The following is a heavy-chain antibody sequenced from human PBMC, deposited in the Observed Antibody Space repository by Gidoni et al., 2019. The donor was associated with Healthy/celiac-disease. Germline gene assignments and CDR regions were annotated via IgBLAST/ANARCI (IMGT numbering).Heavy chain of an antibody. Sequence: QVQLQESGPGLVKPSQTLSLTCTVSGGSISSGGYYWSWIRQHPGKGLEWIGYIYYSGSTYYNPSLKSRVTISVDTSKNQFSLKLSSVTAADTAVYYCARDRWWQPRHYYYYGMDVWGQGTTVTVSS. CDR1: GGSISSGGYY. CDR3: ARDRWWQPRHYYYYGMDV. V-gene: IGHV4-31*03. D-gene: IGHD2-15*01. CDR2: IYYSGST. J-gene: IGHJ6*02.